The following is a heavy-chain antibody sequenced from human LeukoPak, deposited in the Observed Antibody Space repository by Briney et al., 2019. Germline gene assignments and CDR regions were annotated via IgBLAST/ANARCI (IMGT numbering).Heavy chain of an antibody. Sequence: SVKVSCKASGGTFSSHAISWVRQAPGQGLEWMGGIIPIFGTANYAQKFQGRVTITTDESTSTAYMELRSLRSEDTAVYYCARGRCSSTSCYALFYWGQGTLVTVSS. CDR3: ARGRCSSTSCYALFY. CDR2: IIPIFGTA. CDR1: GGTFSSHA. V-gene: IGHV1-69*05. D-gene: IGHD2-2*01. J-gene: IGHJ4*02.